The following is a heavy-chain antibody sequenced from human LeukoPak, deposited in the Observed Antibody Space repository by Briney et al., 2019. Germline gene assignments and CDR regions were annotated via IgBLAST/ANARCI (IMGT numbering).Heavy chain of an antibody. CDR2: IKSKSDGGTA. V-gene: IGHV3-15*01. J-gene: IGHJ4*02. D-gene: IGHD6-13*01. CDR3: AKPGKKRYSSTWDFDY. CDR1: GFTFSNAW. Sequence: GGSLRLSCAASGFTFSNAWMSWVRQAPGKGLEWVGHIKSKSDGGTAEYTAPVKGRFTISRDDAKNTLYLQMNSLKTEDTAVYYCAKPGKKRYSSTWDFDYWGQGTLVTVSS.